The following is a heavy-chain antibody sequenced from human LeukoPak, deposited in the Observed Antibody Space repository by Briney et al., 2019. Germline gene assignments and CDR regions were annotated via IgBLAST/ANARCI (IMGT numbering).Heavy chain of an antibody. CDR3: ARPWKQLDYYYYMDV. Sequence: GASVKVSCKASGGTFSSYAISWVRQAPGQGLEWMGGIIPIFGTANYAQKFQGRVTITADKSTSTAYMELSSLRSEDTAVYYCARPWKQLDYYYYMDVWGKGTTVTVSS. D-gene: IGHD6-13*01. CDR1: GGTFSSYA. V-gene: IGHV1-69*06. J-gene: IGHJ6*03. CDR2: IIPIFGTA.